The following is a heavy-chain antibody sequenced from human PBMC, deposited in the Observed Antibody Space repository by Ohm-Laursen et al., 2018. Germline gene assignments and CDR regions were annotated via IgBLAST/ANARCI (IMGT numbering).Heavy chain of an antibody. CDR3: ARLDYSAWPILGY. J-gene: IGHJ4*02. Sequence: SETLSLTWTVSGGSISSYYWSWIRQPPGKGLEWIGYIYYSGSTNYNSSLKSRVTISVDTSKNQFSLKLSSVTAADTAVYYCARLDYSAWPILGYWGQGTLVTVSS. D-gene: IGHD4-11*01. V-gene: IGHV4-59*01. CDR2: IYYSGST. CDR1: GGSISSYY.